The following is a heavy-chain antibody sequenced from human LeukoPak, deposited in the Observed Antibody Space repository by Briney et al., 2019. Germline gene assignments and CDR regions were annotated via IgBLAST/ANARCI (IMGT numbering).Heavy chain of an antibody. J-gene: IGHJ5*02. D-gene: IGHD2-2*02. Sequence: PSETLSLTCAVSGYSISSGYYWGWIRPPPGKGLEWIGSIYHSGSTYYNPSLKSRVTISVDTSKNQFSLKPSSVTAADTAVYYCARRRGTGYCSSTSCYNNWFDPWGQGTLVTVSS. V-gene: IGHV4-38-2*01. CDR2: IYHSGST. CDR1: GYSISSGYY. CDR3: ARRRGTGYCSSTSCYNNWFDP.